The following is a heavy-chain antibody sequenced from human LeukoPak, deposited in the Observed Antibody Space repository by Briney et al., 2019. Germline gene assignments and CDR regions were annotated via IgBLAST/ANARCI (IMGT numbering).Heavy chain of an antibody. V-gene: IGHV3-9*01. CDR2: LRWNSDNI. D-gene: IGHD1-1*01. J-gene: IGHJ4*02. CDR3: AKDFNDFSGFDY. CDR1: GFTFDDYA. Sequence: GGSLGLSCAASGFTFDDYAMHWVRQAPGKGLEWVAGLRWNSDNIVYVDSVKGRFSTSRDNAKNSLYLQMNSLKPEDTGLYFCAKDFNDFSGFDYWGQGTLVTVSS.